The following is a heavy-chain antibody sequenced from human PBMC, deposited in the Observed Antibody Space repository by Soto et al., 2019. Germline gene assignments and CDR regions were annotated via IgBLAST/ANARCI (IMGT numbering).Heavy chain of an antibody. CDR1: GGSISSGDYY. Sequence: QVQLQESGPGLVKPSQTLSLTCTVSGGSISSGDYYWSWIRQPPGKGLEWIGYIYYSGSTYYNPCLKSRVTFSVDACEHQFSLTLSSVTPADTAVYYCARGPWYYFDYWGQGTLVTVSS. V-gene: IGHV4-30-4*01. CDR2: IYYSGST. J-gene: IGHJ4*02. CDR3: ARGPWYYFDY. D-gene: IGHD2-8*02.